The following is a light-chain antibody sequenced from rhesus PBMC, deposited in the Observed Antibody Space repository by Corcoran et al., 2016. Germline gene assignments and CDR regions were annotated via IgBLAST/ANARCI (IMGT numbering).Light chain of an antibody. CDR3: WVHYSGAYI. CDR1: AGAVTGSHY. Sequence: QAVVTQEPSLTVSPGGTVTLTCGSSAGAVTGSHYPYWFQQKPGQAPRTLIYDTSNKLSWTPARFSGSLLGGKAALTLSGAQPEDEAEYYCWVHYSGAYIFGAGTRLTVL. V-gene: IGLV7-88*01. J-gene: IGLJ1*01. CDR2: DTS.